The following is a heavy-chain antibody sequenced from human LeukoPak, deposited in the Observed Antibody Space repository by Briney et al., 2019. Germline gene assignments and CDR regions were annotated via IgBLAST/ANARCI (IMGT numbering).Heavy chain of an antibody. D-gene: IGHD2-21*02. V-gene: IGHV3-23*01. CDR1: GFTFSSYA. CDR3: ARGSGDSLGDYYGMDV. Sequence: PGGSLRLSCAASGFTFSSYAMSWVRQAPGKGLEWVSAISGSGGNTYYADSVKGRFTISRDNSKNTLYLQMNSLRAEDTAVYYCARGSGDSLGDYYGMDVWGQGTTVTVSS. CDR2: ISGSGGNT. J-gene: IGHJ6*02.